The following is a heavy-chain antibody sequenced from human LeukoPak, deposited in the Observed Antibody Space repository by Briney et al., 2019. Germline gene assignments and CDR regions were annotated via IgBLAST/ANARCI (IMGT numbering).Heavy chain of an antibody. CDR2: ITSSSSYI. CDR1: GFTFSSYS. Sequence: GGSLRLSCAASGFTFSSYSMNWVRQAPGKGLEWVSSITSSSSYIYYADSVKGRFTISRDNSKNMLYLQMNSLRAEDTAVYYCAKGERGIAALFDDWGQGTLVTVSS. D-gene: IGHD6-6*01. V-gene: IGHV3-21*01. J-gene: IGHJ4*02. CDR3: AKGERGIAALFDD.